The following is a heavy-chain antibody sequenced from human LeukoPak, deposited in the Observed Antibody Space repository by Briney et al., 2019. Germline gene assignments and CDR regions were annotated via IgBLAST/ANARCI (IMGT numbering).Heavy chain of an antibody. Sequence: PSETLSLTCTVSGGSISSSSYYWGWIRQPPGKGLEWIGSIYYSGSTYYNPSLKSRVTISVGTSKNQFSLKLSSVTAADTAVYYCARPKVRELVFDYWGQGTLVTVSS. J-gene: IGHJ4*02. V-gene: IGHV4-39*01. CDR2: IYYSGST. CDR1: GGSISSSSYY. D-gene: IGHD1-26*01. CDR3: ARPKVRELVFDY.